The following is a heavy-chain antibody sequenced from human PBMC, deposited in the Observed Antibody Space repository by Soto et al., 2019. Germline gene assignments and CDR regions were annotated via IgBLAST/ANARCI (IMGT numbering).Heavy chain of an antibody. CDR2: INPSGGST. CDR1: GYTFTRYY. CDR3: ARTLTPNHGEYFHH. Sequence: ASVKVSCKASGYTFTRYYMHWVRQAPGQGLEWMGIINPSGGSTTYAQKFQGRVTMTRDTSTSTAYMELSSLRSEDTAVYYCARTLTPNHGEYFHHWGQGTLVTVSS. V-gene: IGHV1-46*03. J-gene: IGHJ1*01. D-gene: IGHD3-16*01.